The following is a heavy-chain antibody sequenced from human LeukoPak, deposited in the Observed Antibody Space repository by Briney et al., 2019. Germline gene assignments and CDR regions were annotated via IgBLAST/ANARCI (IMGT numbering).Heavy chain of an antibody. CDR1: GGSISSSSYY. V-gene: IGHV4-39*01. J-gene: IGHJ4*02. CDR3: AGSLVGTVVPAAIEAPGQKAFDY. D-gene: IGHD2-2*02. CDR2: IYYSGST. Sequence: SETLSLTCTVSGGSISSSSYYWGWIRQPPGKGLEWIGRIYYSGSTYYNPSLKSRVTISVDTSKNQFSLKLSSVTAADTAVYYCAGSLVGTVVPAAIEAPGQKAFDYWGQGTLVTVSS.